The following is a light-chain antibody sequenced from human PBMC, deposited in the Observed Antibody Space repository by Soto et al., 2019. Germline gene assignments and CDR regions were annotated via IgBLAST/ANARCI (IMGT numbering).Light chain of an antibody. V-gene: IGKV3-20*01. CDR3: QQYGSSPRT. J-gene: IGKJ1*01. CDR2: PAS. Sequence: EIVLTQSPGTLSLSPGERATLSCRASQSVSSSYLAWYQQKPGQAPRLLIYPASSRATGIPYRFSGSGSGTDFTLTISRLEPEDFAVYYCQQYGSSPRTFGQGTKVDIK. CDR1: QSVSSSY.